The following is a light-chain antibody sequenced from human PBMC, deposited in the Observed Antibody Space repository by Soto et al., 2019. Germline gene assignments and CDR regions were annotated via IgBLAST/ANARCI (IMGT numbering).Light chain of an antibody. CDR1: QSVLHNSYNKNY. J-gene: IGKJ4*01. CDR3: QQSYSSPLT. V-gene: IGKV4-1*01. Sequence: DIVMTQSPDSLAVSLGERATINCKSSQSVLHNSYNKNYLAWYQQKPALPPKALIYWASTRESGVPDRFSGSGSWTDCSLTIIDLLAEDAAVYYCQQSYSSPLTFVGGTKVEIK. CDR2: WAS.